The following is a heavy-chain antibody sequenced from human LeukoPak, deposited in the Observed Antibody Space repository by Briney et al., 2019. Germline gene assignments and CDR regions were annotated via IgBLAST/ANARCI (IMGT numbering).Heavy chain of an antibody. CDR1: GGSFSGYC. Sequence: PSETLSLTCAVYGGSFSGYCWSWIRQPPGKGLEWIGEINHSGSTNYSPSLKSRVTISVDTSKNQFSLKLSSVTAADTAVYYCARGQGNIVVVPAAMDSYYMDVWGKGTTVTVSS. J-gene: IGHJ6*03. V-gene: IGHV4-34*01. CDR3: ARGQGNIVVVPAAMDSYYMDV. D-gene: IGHD2-2*01. CDR2: INHSGST.